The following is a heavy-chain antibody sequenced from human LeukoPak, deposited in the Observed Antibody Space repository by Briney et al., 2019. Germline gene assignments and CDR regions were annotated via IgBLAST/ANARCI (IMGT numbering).Heavy chain of an antibody. CDR3: TADLPGGWSDCFDY. J-gene: IGHJ4*02. V-gene: IGHV3-33*01. CDR2: IWYDGSNK. CDR1: GFTFSSYG. Sequence: GGSLRLSCAASGFTFSSYGMHWVRQAPGKGLEWVAVIWYDGSNKYYADSVKGRFTISRDNSKNTLYLQMNSLRAEDTAVYYCTADLPGGWSDCFDYWGQGTQLTVSS. D-gene: IGHD6-19*01.